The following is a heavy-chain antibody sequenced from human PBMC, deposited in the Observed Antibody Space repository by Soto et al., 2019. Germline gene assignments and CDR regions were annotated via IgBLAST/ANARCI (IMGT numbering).Heavy chain of an antibody. V-gene: IGHV3-30-3*01. Sequence: PGGSLRLSCAASGFTFSSYAMHWVRQAPGKGLEWVAVISYDGSNKYYADSVKGRFTISRDNSKNTLYLQMNSLRDEDTAIYYCVRDHDFAFDTWGQGTLVTVSS. CDR1: GFTFSSYA. D-gene: IGHD2-21*02. CDR3: VRDHDFAFDT. CDR2: ISYDGSNK. J-gene: IGHJ4*02.